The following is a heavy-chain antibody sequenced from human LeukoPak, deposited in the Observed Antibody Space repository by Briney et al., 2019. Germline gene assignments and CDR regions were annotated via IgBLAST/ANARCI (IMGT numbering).Heavy chain of an antibody. CDR1: GGSISSYY. V-gene: IGHV4-59*08. J-gene: IGHJ4*02. Sequence: SETLSLTCTVSGGSISSYYWSWIRQPPGKGLEGIGYIYYSGSTNYNPSLKSRVTISVDTSKNQFSLKLSSVTAADTAVYYCARRGRYSSGWYYFDYWGQGTLVTVSS. CDR2: IYYSGST. CDR3: ARRGRYSSGWYYFDY. D-gene: IGHD6-19*01.